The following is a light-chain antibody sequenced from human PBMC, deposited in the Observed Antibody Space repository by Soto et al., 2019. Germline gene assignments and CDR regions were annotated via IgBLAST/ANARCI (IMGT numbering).Light chain of an antibody. CDR1: SSDVGSYNL. CDR3: CSDAGSNVV. J-gene: IGLJ7*01. V-gene: IGLV2-23*01. CDR2: EGT. Sequence: QSALTQPPSVSGSPGQSITISCTGTSSDVGSYNLVSWYQQHPGKAPKLMIYEGTKRPSGVSNRFSGSKSGNTASLTISGLQAEDEADYYCCSDAGSNVVFGGGTQLTVL.